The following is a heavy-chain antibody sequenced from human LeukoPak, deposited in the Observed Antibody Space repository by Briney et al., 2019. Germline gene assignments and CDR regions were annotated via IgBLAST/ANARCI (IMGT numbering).Heavy chain of an antibody. CDR3: ANRPITMVRGVIISGDY. CDR2: ISGSGGST. CDR1: GFTFSSYA. Sequence: GGSLRLSCAASGFTFSSYAMSWVRQAPGKVLEWVSAISGSGGSTYYADSVKGRFTISRDNSKNTLYLQMNSLRAEDTAVYYCANRPITMVRGVIISGDYWGQGTLVTVSS. J-gene: IGHJ4*02. V-gene: IGHV3-23*01. D-gene: IGHD3-10*01.